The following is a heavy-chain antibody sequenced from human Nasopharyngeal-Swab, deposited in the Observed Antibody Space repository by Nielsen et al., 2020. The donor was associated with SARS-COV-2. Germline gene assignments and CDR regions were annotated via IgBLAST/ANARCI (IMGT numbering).Heavy chain of an antibody. V-gene: IGHV3-48*04. CDR1: GFPLKNYN. CDR2: ISFSSLTK. D-gene: IGHD2-2*01. Sequence: GESLKISCAVSGFPLKNYNMIWVRQAPGKGLEWLSYISFSSLTKYYADSVKGRFTISRDNAKNTLSLPINSLGVDDTAVYYCAGWRGSTTWYFDYWGQGTLVTVSS. CDR3: AGWRGSTTWYFDY. J-gene: IGHJ4*02.